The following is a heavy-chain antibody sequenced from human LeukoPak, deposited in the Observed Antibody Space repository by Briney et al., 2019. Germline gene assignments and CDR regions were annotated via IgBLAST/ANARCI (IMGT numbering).Heavy chain of an antibody. CDR2: IIPIFGTA. Sequence: ASVKVSCKASGGTFSSYAISWVRQAPGQGLEWMGGIIPIFGTANYAQKFQGRVTITADKSTSTAYMELSSLRSEDTAVYYCARGRGIAATYLFDYWGQGTLVTVSS. D-gene: IGHD6-13*01. J-gene: IGHJ4*02. V-gene: IGHV1-69*06. CDR3: ARGRGIAATYLFDY. CDR1: GGTFSSYA.